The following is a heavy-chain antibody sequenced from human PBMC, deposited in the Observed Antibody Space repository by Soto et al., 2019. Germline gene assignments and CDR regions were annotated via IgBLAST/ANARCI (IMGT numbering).Heavy chain of an antibody. J-gene: IGHJ4*02. D-gene: IGHD6-6*01. CDR2: ISGSGDST. CDR3: VRLPLYGSSSHPLDY. V-gene: IGHV3-23*01. Sequence: EVQLLESGGGLVQPGGSLRLSCGASGFTFSSFAMSWVRQAPGKGLEWVSHISGSGDSTNYAGSVKGRFTISRDNSESTLYLQMNGLRVEDTAVYYCVRLPLYGSSSHPLDYWGQGTLVTVSS. CDR1: GFTFSSFA.